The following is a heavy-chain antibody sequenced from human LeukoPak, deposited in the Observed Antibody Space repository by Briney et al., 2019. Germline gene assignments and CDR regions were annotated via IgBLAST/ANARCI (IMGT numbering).Heavy chain of an antibody. Sequence: GGSLRLSCAASGFTFSSYGMHWVRQAPGKGLEWVSAISGGGSTTYSADSVKGRFTISRDNSKNTLYLQMNSLRAEDTAVYYCARDLDDYNGLPPFFQHWGQGTLVTVSS. V-gene: IGHV3-23*01. D-gene: IGHD5-24*01. J-gene: IGHJ1*01. CDR2: ISGGGSTT. CDR3: ARDLDDYNGLPPFFQH. CDR1: GFTFSSYG.